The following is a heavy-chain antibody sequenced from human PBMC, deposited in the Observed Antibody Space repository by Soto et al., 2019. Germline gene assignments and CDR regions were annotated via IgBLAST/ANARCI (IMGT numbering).Heavy chain of an antibody. CDR3: ARSVFP. J-gene: IGHJ5*02. CDR1: GGSISRGGYY. CDR2: IYYSGST. Sequence: QVQLQESGPGLVKPSQTLSLTCTVSGGSISRGGYYWTWIRQHPGKGLEWNGYIYYSGSTYYNPSLKSRLTISLDTSKNQFPLKLSSVTAADTAVYYCARSVFPWGQGTLVTVSS. V-gene: IGHV4-31*03.